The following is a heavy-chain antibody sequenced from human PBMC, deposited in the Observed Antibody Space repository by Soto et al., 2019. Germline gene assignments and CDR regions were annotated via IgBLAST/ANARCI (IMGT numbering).Heavy chain of an antibody. CDR3: ARGLLLGLLSDAFDI. CDR2: INPSSGNT. J-gene: IGHJ3*02. D-gene: IGHD1-26*01. Sequence: GASVKVSCKASGYTFTSYYMHWVRQAPGQGLEWMGIINPSSGNTSYAQKFQGRVTMTRNTSTSTAYMELSSLRSEDTVVYYCARGLLLGLLSDAFDIWGQGTMVTVSS. CDR1: GYTFTSYY. V-gene: IGHV1-46*01.